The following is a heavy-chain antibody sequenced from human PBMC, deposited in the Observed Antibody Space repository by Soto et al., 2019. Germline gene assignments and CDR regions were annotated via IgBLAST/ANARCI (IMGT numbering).Heavy chain of an antibody. J-gene: IGHJ4*02. CDR2: IDPSDSYT. Sequence: PGESLKISCEGSGHIFANYWISWVRQMPGKGLEWMGRIDPSDSYTNYSPSFEGHVSISADKTINTAYLQWSSLQASDTATYYCARHPSLDTVLTDWGQGTVVTVSS. D-gene: IGHD3-16*01. CDR3: ARHPSLDTVLTD. CDR1: GHIFANYW. V-gene: IGHV5-10-1*01.